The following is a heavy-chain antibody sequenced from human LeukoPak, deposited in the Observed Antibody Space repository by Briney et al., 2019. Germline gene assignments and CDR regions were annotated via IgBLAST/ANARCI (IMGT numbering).Heavy chain of an antibody. Sequence: PGGSLRLSCAASGFTFSSYSMNWARQAPGKGLEWVSSISSSSSYIYYADSVKGRFTISRDNAKNSLYLQMNSLRAEDTALYYCARVPQYISSPFDYWGQGTLVTVSS. D-gene: IGHD6-13*01. V-gene: IGHV3-21*04. J-gene: IGHJ4*02. CDR3: ARVPQYISSPFDY. CDR1: GFTFSSYS. CDR2: ISSSSSYI.